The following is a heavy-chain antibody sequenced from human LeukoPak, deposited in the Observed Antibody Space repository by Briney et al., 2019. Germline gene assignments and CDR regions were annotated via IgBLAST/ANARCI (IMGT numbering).Heavy chain of an antibody. D-gene: IGHD6-19*01. CDR3: AKDLNSSGWYGDAFDI. Sequence: GGALGLSFSASGFTIYSPPLDWVRPGSGKGLEWVSGLCGSGGSTYYADSVKGRFTISRDNSKNTLYLQMNSLRAEDTAVYYCAKDLNSSGWYGDAFDIWGQGTMVTVSS. V-gene: IGHV3-23*01. J-gene: IGHJ3*02. CDR2: LCGSGGST. CDR1: GFTIYSPP.